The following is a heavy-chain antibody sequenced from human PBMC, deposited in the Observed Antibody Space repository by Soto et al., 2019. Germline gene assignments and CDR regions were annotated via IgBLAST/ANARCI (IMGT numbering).Heavy chain of an antibody. Sequence: PGGSLRLSCAASGFTFSSYGMHWVRQAPGKGLEWVAVISYDGSNKYYADSVKGRFTTSRDNSKNTLYLQMNSLRAEDTAVYYCAKSSLYSSSSISANNFDYWGQGTLVTVSS. CDR3: AKSSLYSSSSISANNFDY. V-gene: IGHV3-30*18. CDR1: GFTFSSYG. CDR2: ISYDGSNK. D-gene: IGHD6-6*01. J-gene: IGHJ4*02.